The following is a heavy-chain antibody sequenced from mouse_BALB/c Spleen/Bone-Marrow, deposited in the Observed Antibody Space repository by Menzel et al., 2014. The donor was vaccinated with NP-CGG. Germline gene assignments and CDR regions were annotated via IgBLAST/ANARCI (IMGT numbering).Heavy chain of an antibody. V-gene: IGHV3-1*02. D-gene: IGHD2-12*01. CDR2: IDYSGST. CDR3: ARSGGYYNFDY. CDR1: GYSIXSGYR. J-gene: IGHJ2*01. Sequence: EVQLQQSGPGLVKPSQSLSLTCTVTGYSIXSGYRWHWIRQFPGNKLEWMGCIDYSGSTNYNPSLKSRISITRDTSKNQFFLQLNSVTTEDTATYHCARSGGYYNFDYWGQGTTLTVSS.